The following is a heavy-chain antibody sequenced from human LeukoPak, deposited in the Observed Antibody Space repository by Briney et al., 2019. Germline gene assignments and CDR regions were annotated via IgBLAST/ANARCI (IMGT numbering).Heavy chain of an antibody. CDR2: IHYSGST. D-gene: IGHD3-3*01. V-gene: IGHV4-59*01. CDR3: AREGSRDFWSGPVYYFDY. CDR1: GGSFSSYY. Sequence: SETLSLTCTVSGGSFSSYYWSWIRQPPGKGLEWIGYIHYSGSTYYNTSLTSRVTISIDTSKNQFSLRLSSVTAADTAVYYCAREGSRDFWSGPVYYFDYWGQGTLVTVSS. J-gene: IGHJ4*02.